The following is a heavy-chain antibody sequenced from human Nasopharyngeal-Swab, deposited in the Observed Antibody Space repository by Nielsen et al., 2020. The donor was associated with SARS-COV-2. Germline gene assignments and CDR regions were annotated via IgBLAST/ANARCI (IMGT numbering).Heavy chain of an antibody. D-gene: IGHD5-24*01. Sequence: GESLKISCMASGYSFVNHWIGWVRQKPGKGLEWMGMVYPGNSEVAYSPSFQGQVTISADKSINTAYLHWRSLRASDTAIYFCARRAARDGYNYEVDPWGQGTPVTVSS. CDR3: ARRAARDGYNYEVDP. V-gene: IGHV5-51*01. J-gene: IGHJ5*02. CDR1: GYSFVNHW. CDR2: VYPGNSEV.